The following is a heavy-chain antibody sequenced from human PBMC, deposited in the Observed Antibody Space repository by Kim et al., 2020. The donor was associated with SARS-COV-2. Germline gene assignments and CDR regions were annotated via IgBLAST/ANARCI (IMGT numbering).Heavy chain of an antibody. V-gene: IGHV4-34*01. CDR3: ASSLQQLGSLGLGYDN. D-gene: IGHD6-13*01. Sequence: SETLSLTCAVYGGSFSGYYWSWIRQPPGKGLEWIGEINHSGSTNYNPSLKSRVTISVDTSKNQFSLKLSSVTAADTAVYYCASSLQQLGSLGLGYDNWGQGTLVTVSS. J-gene: IGHJ4*02. CDR2: INHSGST. CDR1: GGSFSGYY.